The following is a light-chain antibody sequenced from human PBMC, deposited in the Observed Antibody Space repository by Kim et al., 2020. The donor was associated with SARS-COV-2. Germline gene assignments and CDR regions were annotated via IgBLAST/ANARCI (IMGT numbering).Light chain of an antibody. V-gene: IGLV1-51*01. CDR3: GTWDASLGGLV. CDR1: SSNIGNNY. Sequence: QSVLTQPPSVSAAPGQKVTIPCSGSSSNIGNNYVPWYQQLPGTAPKLLIYDNNKRPSGIPDRFSGSKSGTSAALGITGLQTGDEADFYCGTWDASLGGLVFGGGTQLTVL. CDR2: DNN. J-gene: IGLJ2*01.